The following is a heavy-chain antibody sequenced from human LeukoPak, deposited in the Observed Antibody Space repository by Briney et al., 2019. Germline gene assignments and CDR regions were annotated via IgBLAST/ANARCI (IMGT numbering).Heavy chain of an antibody. CDR3: ARGAVAGEFHY. V-gene: IGHV4-61*05. D-gene: IGHD6-19*01. J-gene: IGHJ4*02. Sequence: SETLSLTCTVSGGSISSSSYYWGWIRQPPGKGLEWIGYIYNGGSTNYNPPLKSRVTISGDTSKNQFSLKLSSVTAADTAVYYCARGAVAGEFHYWGQGTLVTVSS. CDR2: IYNGGST. CDR1: GGSISSSSYY.